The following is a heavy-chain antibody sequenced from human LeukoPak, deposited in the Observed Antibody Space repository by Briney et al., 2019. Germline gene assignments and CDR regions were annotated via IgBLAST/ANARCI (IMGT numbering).Heavy chain of an antibody. J-gene: IGHJ3*02. D-gene: IGHD3-22*01. CDR2: IIPIFGIA. Sequence: GASVTVSCKASGGTFSSYAISWVRQAPGQGLEWMGGIIPIFGIANYAQKFQGRVTITADESTSTAYMELSSLRSEDTAVYYCAREGYYDSSGHDAFDIWGQGTMVTVSS. CDR3: AREGYYDSSGHDAFDI. CDR1: GGTFSSYA. V-gene: IGHV1-69*01.